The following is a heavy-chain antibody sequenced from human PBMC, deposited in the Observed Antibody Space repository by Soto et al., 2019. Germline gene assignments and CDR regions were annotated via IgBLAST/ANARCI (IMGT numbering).Heavy chain of an antibody. V-gene: IGHV4-34*01. CDR1: GGSFSGYY. CDR2: INHSGST. J-gene: IGHJ6*02. D-gene: IGHD4-17*01. Sequence: SETLSLTCAVYGGSFSGYYWSWIRQPPGKGLEWIGEINHSGSTNYNPSLKSRVTISVDTSKNQFSLKLSSVTAADTAVYYCARGGDYGAFYYYYYGMDVWGQETTVTVSS. CDR3: ARGGDYGAFYYYYYGMDV.